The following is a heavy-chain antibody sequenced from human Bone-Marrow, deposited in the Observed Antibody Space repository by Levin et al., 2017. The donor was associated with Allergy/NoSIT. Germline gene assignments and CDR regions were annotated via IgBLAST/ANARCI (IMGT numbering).Heavy chain of an antibody. J-gene: IGHJ4*02. CDR2: LFSGGST. V-gene: IGHV3-53*01. Sequence: AGGSLRLSCSASGFTPNYMSWVRQAPGKGLEWVALLFSGGSTYYAHSVKGRFTISRDSSTNTLFLQMNSLGAEDSAVYYCAMTVFGAPDYWGQGTLVTVSS. CDR1: GFTPNY. D-gene: IGHD3-10*01. CDR3: AMTVFGAPDY.